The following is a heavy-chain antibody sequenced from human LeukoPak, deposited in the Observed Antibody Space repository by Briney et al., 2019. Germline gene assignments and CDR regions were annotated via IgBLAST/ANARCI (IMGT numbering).Heavy chain of an antibody. V-gene: IGHV1-69*06. CDR3: ARDARFGELLSGMDV. D-gene: IGHD3-10*01. J-gene: IGHJ6*02. CDR1: GGTFSSYA. CDR2: IIPIFGTA. Sequence: ASVKVSCKASGGTFSSYAISWVRQAPGQGLEWMGGIIPIFGTANYAQKFQGRVTITADKSTSTAYMELSSLRSEDTAVYYCARDARFGELLSGMDVWGQGTTVTVSS.